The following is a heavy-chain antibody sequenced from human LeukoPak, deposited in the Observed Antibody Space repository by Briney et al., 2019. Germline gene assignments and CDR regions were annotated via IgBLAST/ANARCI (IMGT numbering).Heavy chain of an antibody. CDR2: ISAYNGNT. Sequence: ASVKVSCKASGYTFTSYGTSWLRQAPGQGLEWMGWISAYNGNTNYAQKLQGRVTMTTDTSTSTAYMELRSLRSNDTAVYYCARVGYYDFWSGYSAFDYWGQGTLVTVSS. CDR3: ARVGYYDFWSGYSAFDY. J-gene: IGHJ4*02. V-gene: IGHV1-18*01. D-gene: IGHD3-3*01. CDR1: GYTFTSYG.